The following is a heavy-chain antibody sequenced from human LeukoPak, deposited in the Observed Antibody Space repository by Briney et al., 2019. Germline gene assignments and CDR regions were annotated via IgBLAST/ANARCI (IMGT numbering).Heavy chain of an antibody. CDR3: AKDQTPYGSGSYSPIDY. CDR2: ISSSSSYI. J-gene: IGHJ4*02. Sequence: GGSLRLSCAASGFTFSSYSMNWVRQAPGKGLEWVSSISSSSSYIYYADSVKGRFTISRDNAKNSLYLQVNSLRAEDTALYYCAKDQTPYGSGSYSPIDYWGQGTLVTVSS. D-gene: IGHD3-10*01. CDR1: GFTFSSYS. V-gene: IGHV3-21*04.